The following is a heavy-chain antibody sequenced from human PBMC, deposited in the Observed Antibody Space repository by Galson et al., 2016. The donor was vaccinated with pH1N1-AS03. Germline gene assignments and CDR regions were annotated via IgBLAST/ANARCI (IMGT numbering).Heavy chain of an antibody. V-gene: IGHV1-3*01. D-gene: IGHD3-16*01. CDR2: INPVNGNT. Sequence: SVKVSCKASGYSFTRYVVHWVRQAPGQRLEWMGWINPVNGNTKYSQKFQGRVTITRDTSATTVYMELSSLRSEGTAVYYCARDLSRLGDYGYWGQGTLVTVSS. J-gene: IGHJ4*02. CDR3: ARDLSRLGDYGY. CDR1: GYSFTRYV.